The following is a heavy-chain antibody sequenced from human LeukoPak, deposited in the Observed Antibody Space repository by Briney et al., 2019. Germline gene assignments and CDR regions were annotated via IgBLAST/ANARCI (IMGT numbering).Heavy chain of an antibody. CDR3: ARDQGTYSSSSPPLS. CDR1: GGSISSGGYY. J-gene: IGHJ5*02. D-gene: IGHD6-6*01. CDR2: IYYSGST. Sequence: PSETLSLTCTVSGGSISSGGYYWSWIRQHPGKGLEWIGYIYYSGSTYYNPSLKSRVTISVDASKNQFSLKLSSVTAADTAVYYCARDQGTYSSSSPPLSWGQGTLVTVSS. V-gene: IGHV4-31*03.